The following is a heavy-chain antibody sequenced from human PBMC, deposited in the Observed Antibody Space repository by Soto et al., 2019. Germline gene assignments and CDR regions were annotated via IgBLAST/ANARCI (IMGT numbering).Heavy chain of an antibody. V-gene: IGHV3-33*01. CDR2: IWFDGSKK. Sequence: QMQLVESGGGVVQPGRSLRLSCAASGFTFRSYGIHWVRQAPGKGLEWVALIWFDGSKKYYVDSVKGRFAVSRDNSKNTLYLQMNSLRVEDTAVYYCARHRLVPYGYGMDVWSQGTTVTASS. D-gene: IGHD2-2*01. J-gene: IGHJ6*02. CDR3: ARHRLVPYGYGMDV. CDR1: GFTFRSYG.